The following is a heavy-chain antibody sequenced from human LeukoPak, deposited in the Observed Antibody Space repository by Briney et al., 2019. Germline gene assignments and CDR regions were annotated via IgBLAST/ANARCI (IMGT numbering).Heavy chain of an antibody. Sequence: SETLSLTCAVSGYSISSGYYWGWIRQPPGKGLEWIASKYHSGSTYYNPSLKSRVTISVDKSKNQFSLKLSSLTAADTAVYYCARAGSTGYFDYWGQGTLVTVSS. V-gene: IGHV4-38-2*01. CDR1: GYSISSGYY. CDR2: KYHSGST. J-gene: IGHJ4*02. CDR3: ARAGSTGYFDY. D-gene: IGHD1-14*01.